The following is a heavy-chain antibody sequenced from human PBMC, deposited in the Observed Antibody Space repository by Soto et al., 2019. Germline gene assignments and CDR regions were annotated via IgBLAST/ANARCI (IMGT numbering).Heavy chain of an antibody. D-gene: IGHD1-26*01. Sequence: GGSLRLSCAASGFTFSSYVMSWVRQAPGKGLEWVSAISGSGGSTYYADSVKGRFTISRDNSKNTLYLQMNSLRAEDTAVYYWAKDEGATVSETAFFDYWGQGTLVTVSS. V-gene: IGHV3-23*01. CDR1: GFTFSSYV. CDR2: ISGSGGST. J-gene: IGHJ4*02. CDR3: AKDEGATVSETAFFDY.